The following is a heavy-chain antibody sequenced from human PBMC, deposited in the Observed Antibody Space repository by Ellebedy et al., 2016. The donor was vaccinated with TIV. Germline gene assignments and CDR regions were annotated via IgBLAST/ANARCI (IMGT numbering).Heavy chain of an antibody. CDR2: ISSSSNYI. J-gene: IGHJ4*02. CDR3: ARDPAASITPWDDVGY. D-gene: IGHD5-12*01. Sequence: GGSLRLSCAASGFTFSSYSMNWVRQAPGKGLEWVSSISSSSNYIYYADSVEGRFTISRDNTKNTLYLQMNSLRVEDTAVYYCARDPAASITPWDDVGYWGQGTLVTVSP. CDR1: GFTFSSYS. V-gene: IGHV3-21*04.